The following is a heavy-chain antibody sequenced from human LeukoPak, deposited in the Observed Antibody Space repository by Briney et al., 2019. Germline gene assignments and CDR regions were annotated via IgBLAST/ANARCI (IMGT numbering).Heavy chain of an antibody. J-gene: IGHJ1*01. D-gene: IGHD5-18*01. V-gene: IGHV4-59*01. CDR3: ARLRGYSYGRQYFQH. CDR1: VGSIGSYY. CDR2: IYYSGST. Sequence: KPSETLSLTRTFSVGSIGSYYWSWIRRPPGKGLECIGYIYYSGSTNYNPSLKSRVPISVDTSKNQSSLKLSSVTAADTAVYYCARLRGYSYGRQYFQHWGQGTLVTVSS.